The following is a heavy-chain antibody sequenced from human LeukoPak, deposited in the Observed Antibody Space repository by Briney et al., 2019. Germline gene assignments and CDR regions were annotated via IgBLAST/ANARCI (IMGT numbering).Heavy chain of an antibody. CDR3: AKGGPLKYQLLLGGYYFDY. CDR1: GFTFSDYY. J-gene: IGHJ4*02. CDR2: ISSSGSTI. V-gene: IGHV3-11*01. Sequence: PGGSLRLSCAASGFTFSDYYMSWIRQAPGKGLEWVSYISSSGSTIYYADSVKGRFTISRDNAKNSLYLQMNSLRAEDTAVYYCAKGGPLKYQLLLGGYYFDYWGQGTLVTVSS. D-gene: IGHD2-2*01.